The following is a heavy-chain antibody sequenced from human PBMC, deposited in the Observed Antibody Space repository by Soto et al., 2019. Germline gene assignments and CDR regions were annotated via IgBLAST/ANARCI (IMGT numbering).Heavy chain of an antibody. CDR1: GYTFTSYD. Sequence: QVQLVQSGAEVKKPGASVKVSCMASGYTFTSYDINWVRQATGQGLEWLGWMNPNTGSTGYAQKFQGRVTMTRSTSISTAYMELSSLRAEDTAVYYCARNPSSTGTFEYWGQGTLVTVSS. V-gene: IGHV1-8*01. CDR3: ARNPSSTGTFEY. D-gene: IGHD1-1*01. CDR2: MNPNTGST. J-gene: IGHJ4*02.